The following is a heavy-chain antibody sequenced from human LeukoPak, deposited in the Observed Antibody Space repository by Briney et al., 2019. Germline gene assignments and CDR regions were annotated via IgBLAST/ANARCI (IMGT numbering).Heavy chain of an antibody. CDR3: VRSVEYNYGFFNS. CDR2: IYYSGST. V-gene: IGHV4-39*07. D-gene: IGHD5-18*01. J-gene: IGHJ5*01. CDR1: GGSISSSSYY. Sequence: SETLSLTCTVSGGSISSSSYYWGWIRQPPGKGLEWIGSIYYSGSTYYNPSLKSRVTISVDTSKNQFSLKLSSVTAADTAVYYCVRSVEYNYGFFNSWGQGTLVTVSS.